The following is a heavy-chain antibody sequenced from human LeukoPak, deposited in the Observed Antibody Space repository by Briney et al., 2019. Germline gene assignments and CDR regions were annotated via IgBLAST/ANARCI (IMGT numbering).Heavy chain of an antibody. V-gene: IGHV3-30-3*01. D-gene: IGHD6-13*01. J-gene: IGHJ1*01. CDR2: ISYDGSNK. CDR3: AREYVAAAGALQH. CDR1: GFTFSSYA. Sequence: PGGSLRLSCAASGFTFSSYAMHWVRQAPGKGLEWVAVISYDGSNKYYADSVKGRFTISRDNSKNTLYLQMNSLTAEDTAVYYCAREYVAAAGALQHWGQGTLVTVSS.